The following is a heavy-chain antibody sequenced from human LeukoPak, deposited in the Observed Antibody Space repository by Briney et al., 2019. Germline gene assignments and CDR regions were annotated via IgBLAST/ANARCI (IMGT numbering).Heavy chain of an antibody. J-gene: IGHJ4*02. CDR3: AASTGLNRGRY. V-gene: IGHV3-30-3*01. Sequence: PGRSLRLSCAASGFTFSSHAMHWVRQAPGKGLEWVAVTSYDETNRFYADSVKGRFTISRDNSKNTLYLQMNSLRAEDTAVYYCAASTGLNRGRYWGQGTLVTVSS. CDR1: GFTFSSHA. D-gene: IGHD2-2*01. CDR2: TSYDETNR.